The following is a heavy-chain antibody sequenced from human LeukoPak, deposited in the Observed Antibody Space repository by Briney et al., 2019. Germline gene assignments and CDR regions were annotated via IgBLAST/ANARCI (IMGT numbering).Heavy chain of an antibody. CDR3: ARDPTSLSPDDAFDI. CDR1: GLSFSSYS. Sequence: PGGSLRLSCAASGLSFSSYSMNWVRQAPGKGLEWVASISFTSTYIHYADSVKGRFTISRDNAKNSLYLQMNSLRAEDTAVYYCARDPTSLSPDDAFDIWGQGTMVTVSS. V-gene: IGHV3-21*01. CDR2: ISFTSTYI. D-gene: IGHD3-16*02. J-gene: IGHJ3*02.